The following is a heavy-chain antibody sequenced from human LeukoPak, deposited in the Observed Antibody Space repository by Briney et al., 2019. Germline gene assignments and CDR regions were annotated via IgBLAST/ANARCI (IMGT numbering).Heavy chain of an antibody. CDR1: GFTFSSYG. Sequence: GRSLRLSCAASGFTFSSYGMHWVRQAPGKGLEWVAVIWYDGSNKYYADSVKGRFTISRDNSKNTLYLQMNSLRAEDTALYYCAKDQAPARPYYWGQGTLVTVSS. CDR3: AKDQAPARPYY. V-gene: IGHV3-33*06. D-gene: IGHD6-6*01. J-gene: IGHJ4*02. CDR2: IWYDGSNK.